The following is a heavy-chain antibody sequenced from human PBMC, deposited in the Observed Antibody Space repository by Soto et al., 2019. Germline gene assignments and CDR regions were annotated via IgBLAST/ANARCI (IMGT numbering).Heavy chain of an antibody. CDR1: GDSVSINSAA. J-gene: IGHJ6*02. CDR3: ARGLASRPSHGMDV. D-gene: IGHD6-19*01. CDR2: TYYRSKWYN. V-gene: IGHV6-1*01. Sequence: SQTLSLTCALSGDSVSINSAAWNSMRQSPSRGLEWLGRTYYRSKWYNDYAVSVKSRITINTDKSKNQFSLQLNSVTPEDTAVYYCARGLASRPSHGMDVWGQGTTVTVSS.